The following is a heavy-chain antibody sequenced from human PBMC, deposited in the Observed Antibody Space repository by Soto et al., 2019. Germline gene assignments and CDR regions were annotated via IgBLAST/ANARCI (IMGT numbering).Heavy chain of an antibody. J-gene: IGHJ6*02. Sequence: QVQLVQSGAEVKKPGSSVKVSCKASGGTFSSYAISWVRPAPGQGLEWMGGIIPIFGIPNYAQKFQGRVTITTYESTSTAYMELSSLRSEDTAVYYCAGHYSNYGPRYYYYYGMDVWGQRTTVTVSS. CDR2: IIPIFGIP. D-gene: IGHD4-4*01. CDR3: AGHYSNYGPRYYYYYGMDV. V-gene: IGHV1-69*01. CDR1: GGTFSSYA.